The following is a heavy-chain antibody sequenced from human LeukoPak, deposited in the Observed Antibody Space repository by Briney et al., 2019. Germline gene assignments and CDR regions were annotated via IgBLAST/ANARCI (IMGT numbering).Heavy chain of an antibody. D-gene: IGHD3-10*01. CDR3: RFDYYGSGTSYLNDF. Sequence: ASVKVSCKASGYTFTRYDINWVRQSTGQGLEWMGWMNPHSGKTGYAQKFQGRVAMTADTRINTAYMELSSLRSDDTAVYYCRFDYYGSGTSYLNDFWGQGTLVTVSS. CDR1: GYTFTRYD. CDR2: MNPHSGKT. V-gene: IGHV1-8*01. J-gene: IGHJ4*02.